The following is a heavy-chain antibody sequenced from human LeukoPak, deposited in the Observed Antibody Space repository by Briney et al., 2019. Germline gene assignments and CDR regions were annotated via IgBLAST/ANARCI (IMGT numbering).Heavy chain of an antibody. J-gene: IGHJ4*02. CDR3: AKDMTCSSTSCYWFRPFDY. CDR1: GFTFSSYA. Sequence: GGSLRLSCAASGFTFSSYAMSRVRQAPGKGLEWVSAISGSGGSTYYADSVKGRFTISRDNSKNTLYLQMNSLRAEDTAVYYCAKDMTCSSTSCYWFRPFDYWGQGTLVTVS. CDR2: ISGSGGST. D-gene: IGHD2-2*01. V-gene: IGHV3-23*01.